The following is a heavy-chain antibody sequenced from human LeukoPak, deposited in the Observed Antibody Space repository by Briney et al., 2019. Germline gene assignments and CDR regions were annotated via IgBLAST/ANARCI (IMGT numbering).Heavy chain of an antibody. CDR1: GYTFTGYY. CDR2: INPNSGDT. V-gene: IGHV1-2*06. D-gene: IGHD3-22*01. CDR3: ARTYYYDSSGYPDY. Sequence: GASVKVSCKASGYTFTGYYMHWVRQAPGQGLEWMGRINPNSGDTNYAQKFQDRVTMTRDTSISTAYMELSRLRSDDTAVYYCARTYYYDSSGYPDYWGQGTLVTVSS. J-gene: IGHJ4*02.